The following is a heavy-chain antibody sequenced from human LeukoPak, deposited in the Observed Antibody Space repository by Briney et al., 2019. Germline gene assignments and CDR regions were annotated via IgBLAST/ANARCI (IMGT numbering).Heavy chain of an antibody. CDR2: ISNGGSQK. Sequence: GGSLRLSCAASGFTYSDYTMHWLRQAPVKGLEWVAVISNGGSQKYYGDFVNGRFTISRDDSKNTLYLQMNSLRPEDTAVYYCGRSLRTSWHLFDPWGQGTLVTVS. V-gene: IGHV3-30*01. CDR1: GFTYSDYT. J-gene: IGHJ5*02. D-gene: IGHD2-2*01. CDR3: GRSLRTSWHLFDP.